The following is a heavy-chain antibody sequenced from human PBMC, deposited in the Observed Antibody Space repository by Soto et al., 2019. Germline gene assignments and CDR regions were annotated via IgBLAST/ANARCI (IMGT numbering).Heavy chain of an antibody. CDR1: GVTFDSFT. CDR2: FVPMFGSA. Sequence: QVQLEQSGPELKKPGSSVKVSYKPSGVTFDSFTFSWVRQAPGQGLEWMGGFVPMFGSASVAQRFQGRVRITADASTGTGYMELSDLRSDDSAIYYCAREDDTTGHYSWFDPWGPGTLVTVSS. V-gene: IGHV1-69*01. D-gene: IGHD3-9*01. J-gene: IGHJ5*02. CDR3: AREDDTTGHYSWFDP.